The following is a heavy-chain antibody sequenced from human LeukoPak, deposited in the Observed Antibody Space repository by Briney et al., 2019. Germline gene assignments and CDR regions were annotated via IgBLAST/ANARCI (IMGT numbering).Heavy chain of an antibody. J-gene: IGHJ4*02. CDR3: AKDYYGGNSGPFDY. D-gene: IGHD4-23*01. V-gene: IGHV3-30*18. CDR2: ISYDGSNK. Sequence: GGSLRLSCAASGFTFSSYGMHWVRQAPGKGLEWVAVISYDGSNKYYADSVKGRFTISRDNSKNTLYLQMNSLGAEDTAVYYCAKDYYGGNSGPFDYWGQGTLVTVSS. CDR1: GFTFSSYG.